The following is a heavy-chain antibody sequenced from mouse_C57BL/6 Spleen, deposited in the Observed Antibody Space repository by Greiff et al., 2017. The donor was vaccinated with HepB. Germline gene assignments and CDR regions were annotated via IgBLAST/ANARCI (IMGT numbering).Heavy chain of an antibody. D-gene: IGHD2-4*01. J-gene: IGHJ2*01. V-gene: IGHV5-16*01. CDR1: GFTFSDYY. Sequence: EVKLMVSEGGLVQPGSSMKLSCTASGFTFSDYYMAWVRQVPEKGLEWVANINYDGSSTYYLDSLKSRFIISRDNAKNILYLQMSSLKSEDTATYYCARDCDYGFDYWGQGTTLTVSS. CDR2: INYDGSST. CDR3: ARDCDYGFDY.